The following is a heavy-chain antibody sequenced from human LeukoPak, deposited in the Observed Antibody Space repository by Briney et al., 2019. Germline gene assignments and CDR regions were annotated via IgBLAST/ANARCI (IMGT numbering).Heavy chain of an antibody. J-gene: IGHJ5*02. V-gene: IGHV3-30*02. Sequence: GGSLRLSCAASRFTFSNYGMHWVRQAPGKGLEWVAFIRHDGSNKYYADSVRGRFTISRDNSKNTLYLQMNSLRAEDTAVYYCAKIPDSQVWVGPVSWGQGTLVTVSS. CDR3: AKIPDSQVWVGPVS. CDR1: RFTFSNYG. CDR2: IRHDGSNK. D-gene: IGHD1-26*01.